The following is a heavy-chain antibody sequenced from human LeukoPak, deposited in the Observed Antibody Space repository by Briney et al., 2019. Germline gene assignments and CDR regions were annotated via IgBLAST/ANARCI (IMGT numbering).Heavy chain of an antibody. Sequence: GASVKVFCKASGGTFNSYAISWVRQAPGQGLEGMGGIIPIFGTANYAQKFQGRVTITTDESTSTAYMELSSLRSEDTAVYYCARLGYCSSTSCVIIDYWGQGTLVTVSS. D-gene: IGHD2-2*01. J-gene: IGHJ4*02. CDR2: IIPIFGTA. CDR1: GGTFNSYA. CDR3: ARLGYCSSTSCVIIDY. V-gene: IGHV1-69*05.